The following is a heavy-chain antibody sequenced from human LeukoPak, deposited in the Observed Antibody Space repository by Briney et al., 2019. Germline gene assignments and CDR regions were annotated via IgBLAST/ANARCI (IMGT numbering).Heavy chain of an antibody. D-gene: IGHD2-15*01. CDR3: ARVLRYCSGGNCYSGGLGYMDV. V-gene: IGHV3-11*01. Sequence: PGGSLRLSCEASGFTFNGHWMHWVRQAPGKGLEWVSSISRSGSTKYYADSVKGRFTISRDNAKNSLFLQMNSLRAEDTAVYYCARVLRYCSGGNCYSGGLGYMDVWGKGTTVTISS. CDR1: GFTFNGHW. CDR2: ISRSGSTK. J-gene: IGHJ6*03.